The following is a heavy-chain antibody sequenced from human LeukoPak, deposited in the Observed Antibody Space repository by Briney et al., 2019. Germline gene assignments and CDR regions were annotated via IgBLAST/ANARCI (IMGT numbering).Heavy chain of an antibody. J-gene: IGHJ3*02. Sequence: PSETLSLTCTVSGGSISSSSYYWGWIRQPPGKGLEWIGSIYYSGSTYYNPSLKSQVTISVDTSKNQFSLKLSSVTAADTAVYCCAXXXVVPAAIRFAADAFDTWGQGTMVTVSS. CDR1: GGSISSSSYY. D-gene: IGHD2-2*02. CDR3: AXXXVVPAAIRFAADAFDT. V-gene: IGHV4-39*01. CDR2: IYYSGST.